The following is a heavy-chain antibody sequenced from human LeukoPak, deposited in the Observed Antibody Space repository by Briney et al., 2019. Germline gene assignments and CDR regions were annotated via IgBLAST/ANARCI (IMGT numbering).Heavy chain of an antibody. CDR1: GYTFTSYG. D-gene: IGHD3-9*01. V-gene: IGHV1-69*13. CDR3: AREYYDILTGYSHRYFDL. J-gene: IGHJ2*01. CDR2: IIPIFGTA. Sequence: GASVKVSCKASGYTFTSYGISWVRQAPGQGLEWMGGIIPIFGTANYAQKFPGRVTITADESTSTAYMELSSLRSEDTAVYYCAREYYDILTGYSHRYFDLWGRGTLVTVSS.